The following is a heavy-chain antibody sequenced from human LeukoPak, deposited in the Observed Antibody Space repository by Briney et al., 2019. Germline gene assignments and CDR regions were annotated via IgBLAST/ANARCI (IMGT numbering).Heavy chain of an antibody. V-gene: IGHV3-48*03. Sequence: GGSLRLSCAASRFTFSSYGMNWVRQAPGKGLEWVSYISSSGSTIYYADSVEGRFTISRDNAKNSLYLQMNSLRAEDTAVYYCAELGITMIGGVWGKGTTVTVSS. CDR3: AELGITMIGGV. D-gene: IGHD3-10*02. J-gene: IGHJ6*04. CDR2: ISSSGSTI. CDR1: RFTFSSYG.